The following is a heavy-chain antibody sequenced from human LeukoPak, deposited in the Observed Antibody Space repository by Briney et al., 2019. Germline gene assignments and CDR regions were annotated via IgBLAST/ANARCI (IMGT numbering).Heavy chain of an antibody. J-gene: IGHJ6*03. CDR1: GGSISSYY. CDR3: ARHIAARLASGYYYYMDV. D-gene: IGHD6-6*01. V-gene: IGHV4-59*01. Sequence: SETLFLTCTVSGGSISSYYWSWIRQPPGKGLEYIGDIYYRGSTNYNPSLKSRVTMSLEMSKNQFSLKLSSVTAADTAVYYCARHIAARLASGYYYYMDVWGKGTTVTVSS. CDR2: IYYRGST.